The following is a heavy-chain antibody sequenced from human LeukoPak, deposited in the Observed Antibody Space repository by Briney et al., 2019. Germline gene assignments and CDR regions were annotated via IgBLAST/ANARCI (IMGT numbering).Heavy chain of an antibody. CDR3: ARVSSSGWYEAFDI. V-gene: IGHV3-53*01. J-gene: IGHJ3*02. D-gene: IGHD6-19*01. CDR1: GFTVSSNY. CDR2: IYSGGST. Sequence: GGSLRLSCAASGFTVSSNYMSWVRQAPGKGLEWVSVIYSGGSTYYADSVKGRFTISRDNSKNTLYLQMNSLRAEDTAVYYCARVSSSGWYEAFDIWGQGTMVTVSS.